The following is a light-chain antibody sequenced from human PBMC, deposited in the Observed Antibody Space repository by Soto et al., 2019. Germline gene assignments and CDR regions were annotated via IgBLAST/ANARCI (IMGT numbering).Light chain of an antibody. CDR3: QQYSNWRYT. V-gene: IGKV3D-15*01. CDR2: DAS. J-gene: IGKJ2*01. Sequence: EIEMTQSPGTLSVSPGERDTLSCRASQTISTSLAWYQQKPGQAPRLLIYDASARATGIPGRFSGSGSGTEFTLTISGLQSDDFAVYYCQQYSNWRYTFGQGTRLEIK. CDR1: QTISTS.